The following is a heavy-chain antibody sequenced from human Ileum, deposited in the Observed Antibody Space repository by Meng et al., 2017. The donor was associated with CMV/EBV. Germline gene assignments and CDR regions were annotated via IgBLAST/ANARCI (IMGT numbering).Heavy chain of an antibody. J-gene: IGHJ4*02. CDR2: ISGSGGST. CDR3: AKDVYSSSSGLSFDY. D-gene: IGHD6-6*01. Sequence: GGSLRLSCAASGFTFSSYAMSWVRQAPGKGLEWVSAISGSGGSTYYADSVKGRFTISRDNSKNTLCLQMNSLRAEDTAVYYCAKDVYSSSSGLSFDYWGQGTLVTGAS. V-gene: IGHV3-23*01. CDR1: GFTFSSYA.